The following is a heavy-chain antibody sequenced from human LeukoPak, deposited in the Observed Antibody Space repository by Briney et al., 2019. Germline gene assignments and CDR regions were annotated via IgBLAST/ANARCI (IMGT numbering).Heavy chain of an antibody. CDR3: ARARAARQADY. Sequence: PSETLSLTCTVSGGSISGYYWSWIRQPPGKGLEWIGYIYYSGSTNYNPSLKSRVTISVDTSKNQFSLKLSSVTAADTAVYYCARARAARQADYWGQGTLVTVSS. D-gene: IGHD6-6*01. J-gene: IGHJ4*02. CDR1: GGSISGYY. CDR2: IYYSGST. V-gene: IGHV4-59*01.